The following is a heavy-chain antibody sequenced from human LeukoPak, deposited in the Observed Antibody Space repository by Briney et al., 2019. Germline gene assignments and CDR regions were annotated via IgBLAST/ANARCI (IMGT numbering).Heavy chain of an antibody. CDR1: GFTFSSYA. D-gene: IGHD2-2*01. CDR3: ARDRGCSSTSCYFPYI. J-gene: IGHJ3*02. CDR2: ISGSGGST. V-gene: IGHV3-23*01. Sequence: HPGGSLRLSCAASGFTFSSYAMSWVRQAPGKGLEWVSAISGSGGSTYYADSVKGRFTISRDNSKNTLYLQMNSLRAEDTAVYYCARDRGCSSTSCYFPYIWGQGTMVTVSS.